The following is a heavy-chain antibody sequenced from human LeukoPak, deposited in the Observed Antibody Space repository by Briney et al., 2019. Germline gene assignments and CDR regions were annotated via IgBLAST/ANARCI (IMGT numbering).Heavy chain of an antibody. CDR2: ISSSSSYI. CDR1: GFTFNDYA. Sequence: GGSLRLSCAASGFTFNDYAMHWVRQAPGKGLEWVSSISSSSSYIYYADSVKGRFTISRDNAKNSLYLQMNSLRAEDTAVYYCATEGYYGPYYGMDVWGQGTTVTVSS. V-gene: IGHV3-21*01. CDR3: ATEGYYGPYYGMDV. J-gene: IGHJ6*02. D-gene: IGHD3-10*01.